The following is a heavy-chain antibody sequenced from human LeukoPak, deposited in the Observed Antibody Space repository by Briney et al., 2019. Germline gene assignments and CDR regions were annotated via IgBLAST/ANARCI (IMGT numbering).Heavy chain of an antibody. CDR1: GGSISSYY. CDR2: IYTSGST. D-gene: IGHD6-13*01. J-gene: IGHJ4*02. Sequence: SETLSLTCTVSGGSISSYYWSWIRQPPGKGLEWIGRIYTSGSTDYNPSLKSRVTISVDTSKNQFSLKLSSVTAADTAVYYCARYRRTTAAGFDYWGQGTLVTVSS. CDR3: ARYRRTTAAGFDY. V-gene: IGHV4-4*07.